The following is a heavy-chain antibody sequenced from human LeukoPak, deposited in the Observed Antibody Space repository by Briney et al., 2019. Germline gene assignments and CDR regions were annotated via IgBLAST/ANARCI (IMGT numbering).Heavy chain of an antibody. D-gene: IGHD2-2*01. V-gene: IGHV3-66*02. CDR3: ARDLYCSSTSCRTPEYFQH. CDR1: GFTVSSNY. Sequence: GGSLRLSCAASGFTVSSNYMSWVRQAPGKGLEWVSVIYSGGSTYYADSVKGRFTISRDNSKNTLYLQMNSLRAEDTAVYYCARDLYCSSTSCRTPEYFQHWGQGTLVTVSS. CDR2: IYSGGST. J-gene: IGHJ1*01.